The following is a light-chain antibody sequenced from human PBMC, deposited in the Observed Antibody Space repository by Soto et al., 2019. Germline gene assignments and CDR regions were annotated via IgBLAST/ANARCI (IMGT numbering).Light chain of an antibody. Sequence: QSVLTQPDSVSGSPGQSITISCTGTSSDVGNYNYVSWYQETPGKAPRLIIYQVTNRPSGVSNRFSGSKSGNTASLTISGLQSDDEADYYCTSFSTDSSYVIFGGGTKLTV. J-gene: IGLJ2*01. CDR3: TSFSTDSSYVI. CDR1: SSDVGNYNY. V-gene: IGLV2-14*01. CDR2: QVT.